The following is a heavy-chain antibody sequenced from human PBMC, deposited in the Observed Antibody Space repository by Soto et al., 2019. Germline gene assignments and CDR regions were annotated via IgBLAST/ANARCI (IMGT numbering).Heavy chain of an antibody. CDR1: RFTFTSYA. CDR2: ISGSGGRT. D-gene: IGHD6-6*01. J-gene: IGHJ4*01. Sequence: PVGSLRLSCAASRFTFTSYAMNWVRQAPGKGLEWVSVISGSGGRTYYADSVKGRFTISRDNSKNTLYLQMNSLRADDTAVYYCVNEPEYSNSYGPRYFDYWGPGPLVDVPA. CDR3: VNEPEYSNSYGPRYFDY. V-gene: IGHV3-23*01.